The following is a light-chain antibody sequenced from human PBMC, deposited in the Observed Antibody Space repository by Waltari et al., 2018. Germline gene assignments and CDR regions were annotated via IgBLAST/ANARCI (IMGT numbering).Light chain of an antibody. CDR1: GSYIGCNT. V-gene: IGLV1-44*01. Sequence: QSVLTQPPAASGTPGKRVTNACCVSGSYIGCNTLNCYQQPPGTAPKLIIYNDNQRPSGVPDLFSGSKSGSSASLAISGLQSDDAANYYCAAWDDSLNGLSFGTGTRLTVL. CDR2: NDN. CDR3: AAWDDSLNGLS. J-gene: IGLJ1*01.